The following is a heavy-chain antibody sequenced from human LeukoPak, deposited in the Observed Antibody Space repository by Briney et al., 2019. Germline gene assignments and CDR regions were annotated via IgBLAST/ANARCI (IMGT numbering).Heavy chain of an antibody. J-gene: IGHJ4*02. D-gene: IGHD1-26*01. Sequence: SQTLSLTCTVSGGSISSGSYYWSWIRQPAGKGLEWIGRLYTSGSTNYNPSLKSRVIISVDTSKNQFSLKLSSVTAADTAVYYCARNSLGAIDYWGQGTLVTVSS. V-gene: IGHV4-61*02. CDR2: LYTSGST. CDR3: ARNSLGAIDY. CDR1: GGSISSGSYY.